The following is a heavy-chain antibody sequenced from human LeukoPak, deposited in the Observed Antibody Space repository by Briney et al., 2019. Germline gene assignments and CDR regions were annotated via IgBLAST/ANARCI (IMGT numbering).Heavy chain of an antibody. Sequence: PGGSLRLSCAASGFIFSQYSMNWVRQAPGKGLEWVSHIRSSSETFYADSVKGRFTISRDNARNSLYLQMNNSRGEDTAIYYCARDAGNSGYGCDLWGRGTLVTVSS. D-gene: IGHD5-12*01. J-gene: IGHJ5*02. CDR2: IRSSSET. CDR3: ARDAGNSGYGCDL. V-gene: IGHV3-48*01. CDR1: GFIFSQYS.